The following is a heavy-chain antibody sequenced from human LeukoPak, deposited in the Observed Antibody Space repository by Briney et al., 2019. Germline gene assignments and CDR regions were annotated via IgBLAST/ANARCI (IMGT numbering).Heavy chain of an antibody. Sequence: SETPSLTCTVSGGSISSYYWSWIRQPAGKGLEWIGRIYTSGSTNYNPSLKSRVTMSVDTSKNQFSLKLSSVTAADTAVYYCARDLGSSSWYIDPGFDYWGQGTLVTVSS. J-gene: IGHJ4*02. CDR1: GGSISSYY. CDR2: IYTSGST. D-gene: IGHD6-13*01. CDR3: ARDLGSSSWYIDPGFDY. V-gene: IGHV4-4*07.